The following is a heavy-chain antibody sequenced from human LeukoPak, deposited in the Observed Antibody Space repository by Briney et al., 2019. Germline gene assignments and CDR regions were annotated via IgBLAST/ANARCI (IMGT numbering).Heavy chain of an antibody. CDR1: GYTFTSYY. CDR3: ARDPLCYYDSSGYYEAAPVDY. D-gene: IGHD3-22*01. J-gene: IGHJ4*02. CDR2: INPSGGST. V-gene: IGHV1-46*01. Sequence: ASVKVSCKASGYTFTSYYMHWVRQAPGQGLEWMGIINPSGGSTSYAQKFQGRVTMTRDTSTSTVYMELSSLRSEDTAVYYCARDPLCYYDSSGYYEAAPVDYWGQGTLVTVSS.